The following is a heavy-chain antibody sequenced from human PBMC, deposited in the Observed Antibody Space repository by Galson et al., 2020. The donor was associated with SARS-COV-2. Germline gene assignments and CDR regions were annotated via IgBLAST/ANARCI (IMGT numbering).Heavy chain of an antibody. CDR3: ARGAAVAGNDRYFQH. CDR1: GYTFTNYA. J-gene: IGHJ1*01. Sequence: APVKVSCKASGYTFTNYAMHWVRQAPGQGLEWMGWINSGNGNTKYSQKFQGRVTITRDTSASTAYMELSSLRSEDTAVYYCARGAAVAGNDRYFQHWGQGTLVTVSS. D-gene: IGHD6-19*01. V-gene: IGHV1-3*01. CDR2: INSGNGNT.